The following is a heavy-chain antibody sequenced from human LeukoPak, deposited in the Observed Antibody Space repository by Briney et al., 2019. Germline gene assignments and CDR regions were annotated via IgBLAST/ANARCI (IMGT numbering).Heavy chain of an antibody. V-gene: IGHV3-15*07. J-gene: IGHJ4*02. CDR3: TTEVLATVSKAGVY. CDR1: GFTFSNAW. CDR2: IKSKTDGGTT. D-gene: IGHD4-11*01. Sequence: GGSLRLSCAASGFTFSNAWMNRVRQAPGKGLEWVGRIKSKTDGGTTDYAAPVKGRFTISRDDSKNTLYLQMNSLKTEDTAVYYCTTEVLATVSKAGVYWGQGTLVTVSS.